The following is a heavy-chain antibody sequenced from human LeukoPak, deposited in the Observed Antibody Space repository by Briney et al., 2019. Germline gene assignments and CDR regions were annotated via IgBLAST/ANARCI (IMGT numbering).Heavy chain of an antibody. Sequence: SVKVSCKASGGTFSSYAISWVRQAPGQGLEWMGGIIPIFGTANYAQKFQGRVTITADESTSTAYMELSSLRSEDTAVYYCARDAAAAPAGDAFDIWGQGTMVTVSS. CDR1: GGTFSSYA. J-gene: IGHJ3*02. V-gene: IGHV1-69*13. CDR2: IIPIFGTA. CDR3: ARDAAAAPAGDAFDI. D-gene: IGHD6-13*01.